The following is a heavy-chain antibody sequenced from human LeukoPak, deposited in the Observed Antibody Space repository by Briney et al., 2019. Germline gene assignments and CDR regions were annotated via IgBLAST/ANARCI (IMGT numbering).Heavy chain of an antibody. CDR2: FDPEDGEI. Sequence: ASVKVSCKVSIYTLTELSMHWVRQAPGKGLEWMGGFDPEDGEIIYAQKFQGRLTMTEDTSTDTAYMELSSLTSEDTAVYYCARDTYLTGVFDYWGQGTLVTVSS. V-gene: IGHV1-24*01. D-gene: IGHD1-20*01. CDR1: IYTLTELS. CDR3: ARDTYLTGVFDY. J-gene: IGHJ4*02.